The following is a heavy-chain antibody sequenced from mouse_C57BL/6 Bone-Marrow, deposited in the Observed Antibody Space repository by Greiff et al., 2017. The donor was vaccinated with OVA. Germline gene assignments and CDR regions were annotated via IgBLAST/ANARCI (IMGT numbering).Heavy chain of an antibody. D-gene: IGHD2-2*01. J-gene: IGHJ2*01. CDR2: INYDGSST. V-gene: IGHV5-16*01. CDR1: GFTFSDYY. Sequence: EVKLVESEGGLVQPGSSMKLSCTASGFTFSDYYMAWVRQVPEKGLEWVANINYDGSSTYYLDSLKSRFIISRDNAKNILYLQMSSLKSEDTATYYCARADYGYVFDYWGQGTTLTVSS. CDR3: ARADYGYVFDY.